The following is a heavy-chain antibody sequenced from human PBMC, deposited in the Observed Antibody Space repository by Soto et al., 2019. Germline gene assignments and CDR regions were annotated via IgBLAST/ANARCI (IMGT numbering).Heavy chain of an antibody. CDR2: IKEDGSER. CDR1: GFTFSNYW. Sequence: EVQLVESGGDLVQPGGSLRLSCAASGFTFSNYWMSWVRQAPGKGLEWVANIKEDGSERNYVDSVKGRFTISRDNAENSLYLQMNALRVEDTGVYYCTRGPRPTSTGTGAFWGQGTLVTVSS. J-gene: IGHJ4*02. D-gene: IGHD1-1*01. V-gene: IGHV3-7*04. CDR3: TRGPRPTSTGTGAF.